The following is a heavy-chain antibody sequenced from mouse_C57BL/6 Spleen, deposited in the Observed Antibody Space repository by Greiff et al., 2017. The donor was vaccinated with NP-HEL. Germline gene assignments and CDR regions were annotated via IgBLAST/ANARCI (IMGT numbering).Heavy chain of an antibody. J-gene: IGHJ2*01. CDR3: ARLYYGSSLSYFDY. V-gene: IGHV1-59*01. D-gene: IGHD1-1*01. CDR2: IDPSDSYT. Sequence: QVQLQQPGAELVRPGTSVKLSCKASGYTFTSYWMHWVKQRPGQGLEWIGVIDPSDSYTNYNQKFKGKATLTVDTSSSTAYMQLSSLTSEDSAVYYCARLYYGSSLSYFDYWGQGTTLTVSS. CDR1: GYTFTSYW.